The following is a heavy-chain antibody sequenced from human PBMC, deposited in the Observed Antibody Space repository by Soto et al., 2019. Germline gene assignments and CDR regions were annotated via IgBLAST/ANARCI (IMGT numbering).Heavy chain of an antibody. CDR3: AKVKPFGSYYFDY. J-gene: IGHJ4*02. CDR2: ISKDSGRAT. V-gene: IGHV3-11*04. Sequence: PGGSLRLSYAASGFIFRDWCMSWIRQAPGKGLEWISYISKDSGRATCYADSVKGRFTISRDNSKNTLYLQMNSLRAEDTAVYYCAKVKPFGSYYFDYWGQGTLVTVSS. CDR1: GFIFRDWC. D-gene: IGHD3-10*01.